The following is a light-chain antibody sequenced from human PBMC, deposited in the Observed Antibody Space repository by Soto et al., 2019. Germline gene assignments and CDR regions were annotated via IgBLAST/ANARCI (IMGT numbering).Light chain of an antibody. J-gene: IGLJ3*02. CDR3: SSYTTTSTWV. Sequence: QSALTQPASVSGSPGQSITISCTGTSSDVGGYNYVSWYQQHPGKAPKLIIYDVTNRPSGVSYRCSGSKSGNTASLTISGLQAEDDADYYCSSYTTTSTWVFGGGTKLTVL. CDR1: SSDVGGYNY. V-gene: IGLV2-14*03. CDR2: DVT.